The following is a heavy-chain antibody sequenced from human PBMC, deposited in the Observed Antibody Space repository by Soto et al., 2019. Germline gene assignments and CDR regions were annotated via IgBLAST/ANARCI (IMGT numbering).Heavy chain of an antibody. D-gene: IGHD3-10*01. J-gene: IGHJ4*02. CDR3: ARERANYGPFDY. CDR2: IYSGSST. CDR1: GFVVSNNY. Sequence: PGGSLRLSCAASGFVVSNNYMTWVRQAPGKGLEWVSVIYSGSSTYYADSVKGRFTVSRDNSKNALYLQMNSLRAEDTAVYYCARERANYGPFDYWGQGTLVTVSS. V-gene: IGHV3-53*01.